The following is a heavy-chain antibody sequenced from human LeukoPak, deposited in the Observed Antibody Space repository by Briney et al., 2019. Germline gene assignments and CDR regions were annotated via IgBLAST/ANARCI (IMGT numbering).Heavy chain of an antibody. Sequence: GGSLRLSCTASGFTFGDYAMSWFRQAPGKGLEWVGFIRSKAYGGTTEYAASVKGRFTISRDDSKSIAYLQMNSLKTEDTAVYYCTRLVDSGSYSEHWNFDYWGQGTLVIVSS. CDR3: TRLVDSGSYSEHWNFDY. J-gene: IGHJ4*02. V-gene: IGHV3-49*03. CDR1: GFTFGDYA. CDR2: IRSKAYGGTT. D-gene: IGHD1-26*01.